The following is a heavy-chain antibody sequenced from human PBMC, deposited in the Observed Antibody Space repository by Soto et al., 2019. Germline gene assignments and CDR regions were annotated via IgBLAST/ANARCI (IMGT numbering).Heavy chain of an antibody. V-gene: IGHV1-3*01. D-gene: IGHD2-15*01. J-gene: IGHJ6*02. CDR1: GYTFTNYA. Sequence: GASVKVSCKASGYTFTNYAMHWVRQAPGQRLEWMGWINAGNGNTKYSQKFQGRVTITRDTSASTAYMELSSLRSEDTAVYYCARSCSGGSCYSGYYGMDVWGQGTTVTVSS. CDR3: ARSCSGGSCYSGYYGMDV. CDR2: INAGNGNT.